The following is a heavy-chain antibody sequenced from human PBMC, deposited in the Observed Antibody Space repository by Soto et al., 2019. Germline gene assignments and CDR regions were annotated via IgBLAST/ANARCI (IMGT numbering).Heavy chain of an antibody. CDR2: IYSGVST. CDR1: GFTVSSNY. D-gene: IGHD6-19*01. J-gene: IGHJ3*02. Sequence: EVQLVESGGGLIQPGGSLRLSCAASGFTVSSNYMSWVRQAPGKGLEWVSVIYSGVSTYYADSVKGRFTISRDNSKNTLYIQMNSLRVEDTAVYYCAREGGSGWSLDAFDIWGQGTMVTVSS. CDR3: AREGGSGWSLDAFDI. V-gene: IGHV3-53*01.